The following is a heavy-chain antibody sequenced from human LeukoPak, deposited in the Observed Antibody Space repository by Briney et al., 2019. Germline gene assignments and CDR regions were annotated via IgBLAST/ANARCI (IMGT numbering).Heavy chain of an antibody. CDR3: ARDYNFDY. CDR1: GFTFSSYE. J-gene: IGHJ4*02. CDR2: ISSSGNAI. V-gene: IGHV3-48*03. Sequence: PGGSLRLSCAASGFTFSSYEMTWVRQAPGKGLEGISYISSSGNAIYYADSVKGRFTISRDNAKNSLYLQMNSLRAEDTAVYYCARDYNFDYWGQGTLVTVSS.